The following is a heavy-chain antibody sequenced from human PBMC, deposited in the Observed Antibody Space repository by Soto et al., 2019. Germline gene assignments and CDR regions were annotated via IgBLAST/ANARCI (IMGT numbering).Heavy chain of an antibody. D-gene: IGHD3-16*02. J-gene: IGHJ4*02. CDR3: ARGAMITFGGVIGDYFDY. CDR2: IYSSGST. CDR1: GGSISSYY. Sequence: QVQLQESGPGLVKPSETLSLTCTVSGGSISSYYWSWIGHPPGKGLEWVGYIYSSGSTNYNPSLKSRVTISVDTSKNQFSLKLSSVTAADTAVYYCARGAMITFGGVIGDYFDYWGQGTLVTVSS. V-gene: IGHV4-59*01.